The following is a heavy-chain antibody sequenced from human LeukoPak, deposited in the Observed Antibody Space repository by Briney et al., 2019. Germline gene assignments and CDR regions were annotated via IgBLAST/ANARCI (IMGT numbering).Heavy chain of an antibody. Sequence: GGSLRLSCAASGLTFSSYGMHWVRQAPGKGLEWVAFIRYDGSDKYYADSVKGRFTISRDNSKNTLYLQMNSLRAEDTAVYYCAKDLEWFGYYYFGMDVWGQGTTVTVSS. CDR3: AKDLEWFGYYYFGMDV. V-gene: IGHV3-30*02. CDR2: IRYDGSDK. CDR1: GLTFSSYG. D-gene: IGHD3-3*01. J-gene: IGHJ6*02.